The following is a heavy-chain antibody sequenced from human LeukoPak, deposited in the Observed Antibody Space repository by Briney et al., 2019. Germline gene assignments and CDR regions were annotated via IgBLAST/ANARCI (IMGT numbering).Heavy chain of an antibody. J-gene: IGHJ3*02. D-gene: IGHD2-2*01. CDR2: IRYDGSNK. Sequence: PGGSLRLSCAASGFTFSSYGMHWVRQAPGKGLEWVAFIRYDGSNKYYADSVKGRFTISRDNSKNTLYLQMNSLRAEDTAVYYCAKASARHCSSTSCHRLDAFDIWGQGTMVTVSS. CDR3: AKASARHCSSTSCHRLDAFDI. CDR1: GFTFSSYG. V-gene: IGHV3-30*02.